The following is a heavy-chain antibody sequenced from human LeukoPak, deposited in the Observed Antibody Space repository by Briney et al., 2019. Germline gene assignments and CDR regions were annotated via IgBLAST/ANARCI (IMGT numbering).Heavy chain of an antibody. CDR2: ISSNGDNT. CDR3: VRGTGY. V-gene: IGHV3-64D*06. CDR1: GFTFSTYV. Sequence: GGSLRLSCSVSGFTFSTYVMHWVRQAPGKGLEYVSAISSNGDNTYYADSVKGRFTISRDNSKNTLCLQMSSLRADDTAVYYCVRGTGYWGQGTLVTVSS. J-gene: IGHJ4*02.